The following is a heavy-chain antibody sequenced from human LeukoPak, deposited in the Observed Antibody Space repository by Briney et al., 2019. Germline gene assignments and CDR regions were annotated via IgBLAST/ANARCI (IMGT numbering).Heavy chain of an antibody. CDR1: GFTFDNYG. V-gene: IGHV3-20*04. CDR2: INWNGGSI. J-gene: IGHJ4*02. CDR3: ARVGIYGDYGRYFDY. Sequence: PGGSLRLSCAASGFTFDNYGMSWVRLAPGKGLEWVSGINWNGGSIGYAHSVKGRFTISRDNAKNSLYLQMNSLRAEDTALYYCARVGIYGDYGRYFDYWGQGTLVTVSS. D-gene: IGHD4-17*01.